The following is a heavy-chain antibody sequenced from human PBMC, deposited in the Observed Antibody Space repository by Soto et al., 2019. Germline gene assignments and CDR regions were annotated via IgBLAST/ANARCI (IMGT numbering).Heavy chain of an antibody. CDR2: ILHTGGT. CDR3: ARLQFGEGFDY. Sequence: PSETLSLTCEDSGGSISGGGFSWSWIRQPPGKGLEWIGYILHTGGTQYNPSLKSRVSMSVDKSKNQFSLHLTSVTAADTAVYDCARLQFGEGFDYWGQGALVTVSS. V-gene: IGHV4-30-2*01. J-gene: IGHJ4*02. CDR1: GGSISGGGFS. D-gene: IGHD3-10*01.